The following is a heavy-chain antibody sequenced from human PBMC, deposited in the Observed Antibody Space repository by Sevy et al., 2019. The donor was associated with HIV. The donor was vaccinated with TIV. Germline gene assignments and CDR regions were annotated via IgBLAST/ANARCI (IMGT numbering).Heavy chain of an antibody. J-gene: IGHJ4*02. V-gene: IGHV3-72*01. D-gene: IGHD6-13*01. CDR1: GFTFSDHY. CDR2: TRNKADSYTT. CDR3: ATHAGIAAAGRVFDC. Sequence: GGSLRLSCAASGFTFSDHYMEWVRQAPGKGLEWVGRTRNKADSYTTEYAASVKGRFTISRDDSKNSLYLQMNSLKTEDTAVYYCATHAGIAAAGRVFDCWGQGSLVTVS.